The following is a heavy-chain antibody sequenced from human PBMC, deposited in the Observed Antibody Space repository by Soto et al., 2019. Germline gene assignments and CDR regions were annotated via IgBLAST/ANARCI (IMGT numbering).Heavy chain of an antibody. Sequence: EVQLLESGGGLVQPGGSVRLSCAASGFTFSNYAMSWVRQAPGKGLEWVSAISGSGDSTYYADSVKGRFTISRDNSKNRMYLQMNSLRAEDTAVYYCAKGGDYGTYYYYMDVWGKATTVTVSS. J-gene: IGHJ6*03. CDR2: ISGSGDST. D-gene: IGHD2-21*02. CDR3: AKGGDYGTYYYYMDV. CDR1: GFTFSNYA. V-gene: IGHV3-23*01.